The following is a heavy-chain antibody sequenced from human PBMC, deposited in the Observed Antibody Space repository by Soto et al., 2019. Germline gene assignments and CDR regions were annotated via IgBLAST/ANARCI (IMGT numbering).Heavy chain of an antibody. CDR1: GGSISSYY. D-gene: IGHD3-22*01. Sequence: SETLSLTCTVSGGSISSYYWSWIRQPPGKGLEWIGYIYYSGSTNYNPSLKSRVTISVDTSKNQFSLKLSSVTAADTAVYYCARLKYYYDSSGYSRAFDYWGQGTLVTVS. CDR2: IYYSGST. J-gene: IGHJ4*02. CDR3: ARLKYYYDSSGYSRAFDY. V-gene: IGHV4-59*01.